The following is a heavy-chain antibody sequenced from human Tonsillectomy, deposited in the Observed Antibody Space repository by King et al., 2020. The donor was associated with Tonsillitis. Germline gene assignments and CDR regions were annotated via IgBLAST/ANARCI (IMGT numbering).Heavy chain of an antibody. Sequence: QLVQSGGGLVKPGGSLRLSCAASGFTFSFYGMNWVRQAPGKGLEWVSSITRSSSYIYYADSMKGRFTISRDDAKNSLYLQMNSLRAEDTAVYYCARDREAVLGPPMDVWGQGTTVTVSS. CDR1: GFTFSFYG. CDR3: ARDREAVLGPPMDV. D-gene: IGHD7-27*01. CDR2: ITRSSSYI. V-gene: IGHV3-21*01. J-gene: IGHJ6*02.